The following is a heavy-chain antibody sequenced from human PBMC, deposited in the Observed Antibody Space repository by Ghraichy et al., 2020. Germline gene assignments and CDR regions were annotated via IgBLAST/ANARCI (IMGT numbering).Heavy chain of an antibody. CDR1: GGSISSYY. D-gene: IGHD3-3*01. CDR3: ARGDTVYDFWSGTYYYYYGMDV. Sequence: SQTLSLTCTVSGGSISSYYWSWIRQPPGKGLEWIGYIYYSGSTNYNPSLKSRVTISVDTSKNQFSLKLSSVTAADTAVYYCARGDTVYDFWSGTYYYYYGMDVWGQGTTVTVSS. V-gene: IGHV4-59*01. J-gene: IGHJ6*02. CDR2: IYYSGST.